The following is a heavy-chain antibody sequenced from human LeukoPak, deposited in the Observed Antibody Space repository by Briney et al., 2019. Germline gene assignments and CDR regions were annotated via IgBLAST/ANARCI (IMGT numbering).Heavy chain of an antibody. D-gene: IGHD3-22*01. V-gene: IGHV1-18*01. J-gene: IGHJ3*02. CDR2: ISAYNGNT. CDR1: GGTFSSYA. CDR3: ARDQSDEYYYDSSAPRGAFDI. Sequence: ASVKVSCKASGGTFSSYAISWVRQAPGQGLEWMGWISAYNGNTNYAQKLQGRVTMTTDTSTSTAYMELRSLRSDDTAVYYCARDQSDEYYYDSSAPRGAFDIWGQGTMVTVSS.